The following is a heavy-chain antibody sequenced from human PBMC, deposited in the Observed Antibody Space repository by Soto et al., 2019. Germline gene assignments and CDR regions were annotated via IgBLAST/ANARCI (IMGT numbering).Heavy chain of an antibody. J-gene: IGHJ6*03. Sequence: PSETLSLTCTVSGGSISSYYWSWIRQPPGKGLEWIGYIYYSGSTNYNPSLKSRVTISVDTSKNQFSLKLSSVTAADTAVYFCARVGGYGDYEYYYYMDVWGKGTTVTVSS. V-gene: IGHV4-59*01. CDR2: IYYSGST. CDR1: GGSISSYY. D-gene: IGHD4-17*01. CDR3: ARVGGYGDYEYYYYMDV.